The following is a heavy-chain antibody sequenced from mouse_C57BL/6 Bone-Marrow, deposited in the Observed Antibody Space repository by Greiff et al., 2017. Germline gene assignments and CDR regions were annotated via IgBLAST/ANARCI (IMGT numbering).Heavy chain of an antibody. CDR1: GSTFSDYG. J-gene: IGHJ4*01. D-gene: IGHD4-1*01. CDR3: ARPSGTTLYYAMDY. Sequence: EVQRVESGGGLVKPGGSLKLSCAASGSTFSDYGMHWVRQAPEKGLEWVAYISSGSSTIYYADTVKGRFTISRDNAKNTLFLQMTSLRSEDTAMYYCARPSGTTLYYAMDYWGQGTSVTVSS. V-gene: IGHV5-17*01. CDR2: ISSGSSTI.